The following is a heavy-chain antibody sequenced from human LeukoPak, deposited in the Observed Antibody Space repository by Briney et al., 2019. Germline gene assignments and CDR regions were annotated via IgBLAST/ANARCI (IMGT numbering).Heavy chain of an antibody. CDR3: ATAQYSGSQKGMDFDY. CDR1: GYTLTELS. V-gene: IGHV1-24*01. J-gene: IGHJ4*02. Sequence: ASVKVSCKVSGYTLTELSMHWVRQAPGKGLEWMGGFDPEDGETIYAQKFQGRVTMTEDTSTDTAYMELSSLRSEDTAVYYCATAQYSGSQKGMDFDYWGQGTLVTVSS. CDR2: FDPEDGET. D-gene: IGHD1-26*01.